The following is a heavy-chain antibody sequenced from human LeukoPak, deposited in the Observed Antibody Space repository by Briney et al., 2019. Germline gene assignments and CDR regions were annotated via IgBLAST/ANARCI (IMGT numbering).Heavy chain of an antibody. CDR3: ARERIAATPRGWFDP. CDR1: GDSISRSDSY. V-gene: IGHV4-39*07. Sequence: PSETLSLTCSVSGDSISRSDSYWDWIRQPPGKGLEWIGTIYYSGRTYYSPSLNSRVTMSVDTSKNQFSLKLSSVTAADTAVYYCARERIAATPRGWFDPWGQGTLVTVSS. D-gene: IGHD6-6*01. CDR2: IYYSGRT. J-gene: IGHJ5*02.